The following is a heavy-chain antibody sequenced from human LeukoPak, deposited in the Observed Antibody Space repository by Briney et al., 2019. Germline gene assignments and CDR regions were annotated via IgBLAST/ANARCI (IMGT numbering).Heavy chain of an antibody. D-gene: IGHD5-24*01. CDR1: WVTVRNNP. J-gene: IGHJ5*02. CDR3: ARESTPLRGAFDP. V-gene: IGHV3-53*04. Sequence: GGSLILSCAASWVTVRNNPMSWGRQAPGEGLEWVSVIDSRDNTYHADSVKGRFTISRHNSKNTLYLQMNSLGGEDTAVYYCARESTPLRGAFDPWGPGTLVTVSS. CDR2: IDSRDNT.